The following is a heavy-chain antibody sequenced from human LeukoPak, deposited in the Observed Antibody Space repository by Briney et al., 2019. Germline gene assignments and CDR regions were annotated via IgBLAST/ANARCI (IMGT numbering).Heavy chain of an antibody. CDR3: ARHRVDSCSGTSCYPTPDYYYYYYMDV. CDR1: GGTFSSSA. V-gene: IGHV1-69*05. J-gene: IGHJ6*03. CDR2: IFPNQGTT. Sequence: ASVKVSCKAFGGTFSSSAISWVRQAPGQGLEWMGGIFPNQGTTNYAQKFQGRVTITTDESTNTAYMELSSLRSEDTAVYYCARHRVDSCSGTSCYPTPDYYYYYYMDVWGKGTTVTVSS. D-gene: IGHD2-2*01.